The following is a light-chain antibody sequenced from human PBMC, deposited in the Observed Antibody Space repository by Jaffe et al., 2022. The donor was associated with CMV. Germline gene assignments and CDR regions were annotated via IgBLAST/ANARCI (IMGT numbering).Light chain of an antibody. CDR3: QQYGSSPRT. V-gene: IGKV3-20*01. J-gene: IGKJ1*01. CDR2: AAS. CDR1: QSVSSNY. Sequence: EIVLTQSPGTLSLSPGDRATLSCRASQSVSSNYLAWYQQNPGQAPRLLIYAASSRATGIPDRFSGGGSGTDFTLTISRLEPEDFAVYYCQQYGSSPRTFGQGTKVEFK.